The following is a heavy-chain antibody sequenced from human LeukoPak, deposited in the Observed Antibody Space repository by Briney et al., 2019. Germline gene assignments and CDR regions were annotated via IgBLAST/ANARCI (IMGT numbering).Heavy chain of an antibody. CDR2: ISATSRSS. D-gene: IGHD2-15*01. CDR3: AKDALKLXXXYFDP. V-gene: IGHV3-23*01. CDR1: GFAFNNYA. J-gene: IGHJ5*02. Sequence: GGSLRLSCAASGFAFNNYAMSWLRQAPGKRPEWVSGISATSRSSYYRDSVRGRFTISRDNSKNTLYLQMNNLRSEDTAIYYCAKDALKLXXXYFDPWGQGTQVTVSS.